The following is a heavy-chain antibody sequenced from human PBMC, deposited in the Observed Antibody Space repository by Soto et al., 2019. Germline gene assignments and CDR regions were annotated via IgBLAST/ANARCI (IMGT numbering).Heavy chain of an antibody. CDR2: INPSGGST. CDR1: GYTFTSYY. Sequence: ASVKVSCKASGYTFTSYYMHWVRQAPGQGLEWMGIINPSGGSTSYAQKFQGRVTMTRDTSTSTVYMELSSLRSEDTAVYYCASLVVVPAATPTPVTGAFDIWGQGTMVTVSS. D-gene: IGHD2-2*01. CDR3: ASLVVVPAATPTPVTGAFDI. V-gene: IGHV1-46*01. J-gene: IGHJ3*02.